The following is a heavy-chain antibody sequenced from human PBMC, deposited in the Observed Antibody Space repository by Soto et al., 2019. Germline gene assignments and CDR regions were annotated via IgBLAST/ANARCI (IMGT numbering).Heavy chain of an antibody. CDR1: GYTFTSYY. CDR2: INPSGGST. D-gene: IGHD1-26*01. J-gene: IGHJ4*02. CDR3: ASSDTVGNFDY. Sequence: QVQLVQSGAEVKKPGASVKVSCKASGYTFTSYYMHWVRQAPGQGLEWMGIINPSGGSTSYAQKFQGRVTMTRDTSTRTVYMELSSLRSEDTAVYYCASSDTVGNFDYWGQGTLVTVSS. V-gene: IGHV1-46*01.